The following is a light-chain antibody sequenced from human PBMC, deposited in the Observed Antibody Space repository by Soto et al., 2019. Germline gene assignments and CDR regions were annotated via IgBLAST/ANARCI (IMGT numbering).Light chain of an antibody. Sequence: QSALTQPRSVSGSPGQSVTISCAGTSSDVGGYNYVSWYQQHPGKAPKLMIYEVSKRPSGVPDRFSGSKSGNTASLTVSGLQAEDEADYYCSSYARSNNGYVFGTGTKVTVL. CDR2: EVS. CDR3: SSYARSNNGYV. V-gene: IGLV2-8*01. J-gene: IGLJ1*01. CDR1: SSDVGGYNY.